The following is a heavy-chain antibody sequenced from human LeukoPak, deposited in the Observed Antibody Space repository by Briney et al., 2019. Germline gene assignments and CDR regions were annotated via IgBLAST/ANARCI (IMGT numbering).Heavy chain of an antibody. Sequence: ASVKVSCKASGYTFTTYGISWVRQAPGQGLEWMGIINPSGGSTSYAQKFQGRVTMTRDTSTSTVYMELSSLRSEDTAVYYCARANDFWSGYQPWGQGTLVTVSS. CDR2: INPSGGST. J-gene: IGHJ5*02. D-gene: IGHD3-3*01. V-gene: IGHV1-46*01. CDR1: GYTFTTYG. CDR3: ARANDFWSGYQP.